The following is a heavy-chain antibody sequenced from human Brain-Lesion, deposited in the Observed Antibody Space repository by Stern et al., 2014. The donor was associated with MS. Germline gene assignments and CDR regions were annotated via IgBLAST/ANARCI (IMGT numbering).Heavy chain of an antibody. Sequence: QLVQSGPGLVKPSETLSLTCTVSGGSISSSTYYWAWIRQPPGKGLGWIGNIYYSGFTYYNPSPKSRVTIPVDMSKTQFSLKLSSVTAADTAIYYCARHDSVPRPSQLYSARDRGPGYFDYWGQGTLVTVSS. D-gene: IGHD1-26*01. J-gene: IGHJ4*02. V-gene: IGHV4-39*01. CDR2: IYYSGFT. CDR1: GGSISSSTYY. CDR3: ARHDSVPRPSQLYSARDRGPGYFDY.